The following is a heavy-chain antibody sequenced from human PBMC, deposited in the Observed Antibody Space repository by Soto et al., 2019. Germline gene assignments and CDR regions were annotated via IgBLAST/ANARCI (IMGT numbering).Heavy chain of an antibody. CDR2: ISTSSSYT. CDR3: ARLRLTGYFDY. J-gene: IGHJ4*02. CDR1: GFTFSDHY. V-gene: IGHV3-11*03. Sequence: GGSRRLSCVASGFTFSDHYMTWIRQAPGKGLEWLSYISTSSSYTNYADSVKGRFTISRDNAMNSLYLQMNSLRAEDTAVYYCARLRLTGYFDYWGQGTLVTVSS.